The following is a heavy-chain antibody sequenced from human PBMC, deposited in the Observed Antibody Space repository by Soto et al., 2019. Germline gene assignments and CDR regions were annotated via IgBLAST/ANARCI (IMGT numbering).Heavy chain of an antibody. D-gene: IGHD6-13*01. V-gene: IGHV4-30-4*01. CDR2: IYYSGST. CDR3: ARVSAAALFDY. Sequence: SETLSLTCTVSGVSISSGDYYWSWIRQPPGKGLEWIGYIYYSGSTYYNPSLKSRVTISVDTSKNQFSLKLSSVTAADTAVYYCARVSAAALFDYWGQGTLVTVSS. J-gene: IGHJ4*02. CDR1: GVSISSGDYY.